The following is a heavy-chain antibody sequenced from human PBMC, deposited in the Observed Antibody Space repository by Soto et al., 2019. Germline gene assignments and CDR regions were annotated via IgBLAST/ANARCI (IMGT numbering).Heavy chain of an antibody. J-gene: IGHJ1*01. Sequence: GGSLRLSCVGSGFTFSTYSINWVRRAPGKGLEWVSGINWNSGSIGYGDSVKGRFAISRDNAKNSLHLQMNSLSAEDTAFYYCVKDESINWYSGHFRHWGQGTLVTVSS. D-gene: IGHD6-13*01. CDR3: VKDESINWYSGHFRH. CDR2: INWNSGSI. CDR1: GFTFSTYS. V-gene: IGHV3-9*01.